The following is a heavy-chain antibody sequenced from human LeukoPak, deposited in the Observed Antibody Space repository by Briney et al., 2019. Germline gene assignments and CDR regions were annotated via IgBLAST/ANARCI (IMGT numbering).Heavy chain of an antibody. CDR3: ARHGFGDYVVRWWFDP. CDR1: GGSISSYY. V-gene: IGHV4-59*08. CDR2: IYYNGST. Sequence: SETLSLTCTVSGGSISSYYWSWIRQPPGKGLEWIGYIYYNGSTNYNPSLKSRVTISVDTSKNQCSLKLSSVTAADTAVYYCARHGFGDYVVRWWFDPWGQGSLVTVSS. J-gene: IGHJ5*02. D-gene: IGHD4-17*01.